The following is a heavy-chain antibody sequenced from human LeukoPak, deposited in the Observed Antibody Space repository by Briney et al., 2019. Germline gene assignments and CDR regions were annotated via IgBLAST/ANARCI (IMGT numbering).Heavy chain of an antibody. CDR1: GGSISSSSYY. Sequence: SETLSLTCTVSGGSISSSSYYWGWIRQPPGKGLEWIGSIYYSGSTYYNPSLKSRVTISVDTSKNQFSLKLSSVTAADTAVYYCARVFRYGDYPRAFDYWGQGTLVTVSS. V-gene: IGHV4-39*07. D-gene: IGHD4-17*01. CDR2: IYYSGST. J-gene: IGHJ4*02. CDR3: ARVFRYGDYPRAFDY.